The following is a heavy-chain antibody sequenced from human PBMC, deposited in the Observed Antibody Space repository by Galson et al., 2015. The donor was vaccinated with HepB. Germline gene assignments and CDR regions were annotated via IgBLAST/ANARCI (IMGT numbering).Heavy chain of an antibody. V-gene: IGHV3-7*03. D-gene: IGHD1-26*01. CDR1: GFIFSRSW. CDR2: IKVDGSEQ. CDR3: ARLCGTYLGCPNDLYDY. Sequence: SLRLSCAASGFIFSRSWMSWVRLIPGKGLDWVANIKVDGSEQHYVDSVRGRFTISRDNARNALYLQMNSLRAEDTGVYFCARLCGTYLGCPNDLYDYWGQGTPVTVSS. J-gene: IGHJ4*02.